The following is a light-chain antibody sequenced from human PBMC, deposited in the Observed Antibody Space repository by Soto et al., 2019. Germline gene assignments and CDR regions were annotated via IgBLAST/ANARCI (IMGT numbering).Light chain of an antibody. CDR1: QDIRNG. J-gene: IGKJ4*01. Sequence: IQMYISLSSLSVTVDDRVTITCRASQDIRNGLGWYQQKPGKAPKVLIYDTYTLQSGVPSRFSGSRSGTDFTLTIISLQPDDFTPYYCLHSSFLPITFAGGAIVDIK. CDR3: LHSSFLPIT. CDR2: DTY. V-gene: IGKV1-6*01.